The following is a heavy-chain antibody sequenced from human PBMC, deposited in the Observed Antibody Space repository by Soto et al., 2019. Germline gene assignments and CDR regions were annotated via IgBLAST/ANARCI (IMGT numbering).Heavy chain of an antibody. D-gene: IGHD3-22*01. J-gene: IGHJ5*02. CDR2: ISYDGSNK. CDR3: AKGDYYDSSGYFYFDP. CDR1: GFTFSSYG. Sequence: PGGSLRLSCAASGFTFSSYGVHWVRQAPGKGLEWVAVISYDGSNKYYADSVKGRFTISRDNSKNTLYLQMNSLRAEDTAVYYCAKGDYYDSSGYFYFDPWGQGTLVTVSS. V-gene: IGHV3-30*18.